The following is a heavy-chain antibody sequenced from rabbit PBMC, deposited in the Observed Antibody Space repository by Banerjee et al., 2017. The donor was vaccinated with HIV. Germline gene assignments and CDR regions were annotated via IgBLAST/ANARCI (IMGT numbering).Heavy chain of an antibody. CDR3: ARGAGYSSGIAYGMDL. V-gene: IGHV1S45*01. J-gene: IGHJ6*01. Sequence: QEQLVESGGGLGKPGASLTLTCKASGIDFTSSYWVCWVRQAPGKGLESLACIGTGSIVGTTYATWAKGRFIISKTSSTTVTLQMTSLTAADTATYFCARGAGYSSGIAYGMDLWGPGTLVTVS. CDR2: IGTGSIVGT. CDR1: GIDFTSSYW. D-gene: IGHD7-1*01.